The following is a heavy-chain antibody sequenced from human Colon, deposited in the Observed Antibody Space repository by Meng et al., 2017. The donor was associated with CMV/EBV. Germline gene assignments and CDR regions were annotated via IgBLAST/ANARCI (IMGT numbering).Heavy chain of an antibody. CDR2: IYWDDDK. D-gene: IGHD6-6*01. CDR1: GFSLSTNGVT. J-gene: IGHJ4*02. CDR3: AHRFLRDSSSSLHFDS. V-gene: IGHV2-5*02. Sequence: QITLKGFGPTLVKPTQTLTLTCTFSGFSLSTNGVTVGWIRQPPGKALEWLALIYWDDDKRYSPSLKSRLTITKDTSKNQVVLTMINMDPVDTATYYCAHRFLRDSSSSLHFDSWGQGTLVTVFS.